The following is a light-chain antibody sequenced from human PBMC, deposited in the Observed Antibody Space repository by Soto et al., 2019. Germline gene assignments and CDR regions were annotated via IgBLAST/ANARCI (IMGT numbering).Light chain of an antibody. Sequence: EIVLAQSPGALSLSPGEGATLSCRGGQSGGGDYLAWYQSKPGQAPRLLIHGASNRATGIPDRFSGSGSGTDFTLTIGRLEPEDFAVYYCQQYLITPWTFGQGTKVDI. V-gene: IGKV3-20*01. CDR3: QQYLITPWT. CDR1: QSGGGDY. J-gene: IGKJ1*01. CDR2: GAS.